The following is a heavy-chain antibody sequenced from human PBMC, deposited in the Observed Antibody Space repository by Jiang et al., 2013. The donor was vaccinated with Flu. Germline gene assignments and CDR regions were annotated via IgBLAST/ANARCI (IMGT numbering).Heavy chain of an antibody. Sequence: GAEVKKPGSSVKVSCKASGGTFSSYAISWVRQAPGQGLEWMGGIIPIFGTANYAQKFQGRVTITADESTSTAYMELSSLRSEDTAVYYCARASCSGGSCYSWMFDWFDPGAREPWSPSP. J-gene: IGHJ5*02. CDR2: IIPIFGTA. D-gene: IGHD2-15*01. CDR1: GGTFSSYA. CDR3: ARASCSGGSCYSWMFDWFDP. V-gene: IGHV1-69*01.